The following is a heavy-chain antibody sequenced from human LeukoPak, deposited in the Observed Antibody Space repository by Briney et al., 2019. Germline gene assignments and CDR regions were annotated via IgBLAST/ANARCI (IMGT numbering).Heavy chain of an antibody. CDR2: IIPIFGTA. J-gene: IGHJ4*02. D-gene: IGHD6-13*01. CDR3: AREGIAAAGTTNQDY. V-gene: IGHV1-69*01. Sequence: AWVKVSCKASGGTFSSYAISWVRQAPGQGLEWMGGIIPIFGTANYAQKFQGRVTITADESTSTAYMELSSLRSEDTAVYYCAREGIAAAGTTNQDYWGQGTLVTVSS. CDR1: GGTFSSYA.